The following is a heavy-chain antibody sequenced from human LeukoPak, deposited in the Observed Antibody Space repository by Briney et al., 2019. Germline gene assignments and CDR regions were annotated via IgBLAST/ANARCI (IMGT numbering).Heavy chain of an antibody. V-gene: IGHV4-61*01. D-gene: IGHD5/OR15-5a*01. J-gene: IGHJ5*02. CDR2: IYHDGST. CDR1: GVSVSSGSYF. Sequence: PSETLSLTCTVSGVSVSSGSYFWSWIRQPPGEGPQWIGYIYHDGSTNYSPSLRSRVSISVDTSKNQFSLKLSSVTTADTAVYFCATFSDFWFGPWGQGTQVTVSS. CDR3: ATFSDFWFGP.